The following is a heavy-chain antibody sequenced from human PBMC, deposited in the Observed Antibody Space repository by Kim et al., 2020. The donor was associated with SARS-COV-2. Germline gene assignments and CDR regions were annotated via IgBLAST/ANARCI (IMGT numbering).Heavy chain of an antibody. CDR1: GFTFSSYA. J-gene: IGHJ4*02. CDR3: AKVERKNWSFFAF. Sequence: GGSLRLSCAASGFTFSSYAMSWVRQAPGKGPEWVSLVSGSGGSTYHADSVKGRFAISRDNSKNTLYLQMNSLRAEDTALYYCAKVERKNWSFFAFGAQG. CDR2: VSGSGGST. V-gene: IGHV3-23*01. D-gene: IGHD1-1*01.